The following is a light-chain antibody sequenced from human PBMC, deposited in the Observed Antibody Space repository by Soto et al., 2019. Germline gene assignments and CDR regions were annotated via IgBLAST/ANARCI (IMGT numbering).Light chain of an antibody. J-gene: IGLJ3*02. CDR1: SSDVGGYNY. CDR3: SSYTSSSTWV. V-gene: IGLV2-14*01. Sequence: QSALTQPASVSGSPGQSITISCTGTSSDVGGYNYVSWYQQHPGKAPKLMIYEVSNRPSGVSNRFSGSKSGNTASLTISGLQAEYEADHYCSSYTSSSTWVFGGGTKLTVL. CDR2: EVS.